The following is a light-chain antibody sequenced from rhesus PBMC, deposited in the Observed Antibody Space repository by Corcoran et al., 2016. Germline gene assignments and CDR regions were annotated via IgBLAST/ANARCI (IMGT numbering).Light chain of an antibody. CDR1: QSVSSS. Sequence: EIVLTQSPATLSLSPGERATLSCRASQSVSSSLAWYQQKPGQAPSLLIYDASSRATGIPDRFSGSGAGTDFTLTISGLEPEDVGVYYCQQYSNWPRTFGQGTKVEIK. CDR2: DAS. J-gene: IGKJ1*01. CDR3: QQYSNWPRT. V-gene: IGKV3-35*01.